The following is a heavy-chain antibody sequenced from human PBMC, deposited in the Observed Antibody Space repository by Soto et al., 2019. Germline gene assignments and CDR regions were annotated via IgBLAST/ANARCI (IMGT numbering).Heavy chain of an antibody. Sequence: PSETLSLTCTVSGGSISSGGYYWSWIRQHPGKGLEWIGYIYYSGSTYYNPSLKSRVTISVDTSKNQFSLKLSSVTAADTAVYYCARVLGSVPRVYFDYWGQGTLVTVSS. J-gene: IGHJ4*02. V-gene: IGHV4-31*03. CDR2: IYYSGST. D-gene: IGHD2-15*01. CDR1: GGSISSGGYY. CDR3: ARVLGSVPRVYFDY.